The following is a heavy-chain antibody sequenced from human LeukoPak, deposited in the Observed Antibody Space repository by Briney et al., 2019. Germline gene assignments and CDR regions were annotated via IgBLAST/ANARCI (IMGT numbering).Heavy chain of an antibody. CDR2: IYYSGST. J-gene: IGHJ3*02. CDR1: GGSISSGDYY. V-gene: IGHV4-30-4*01. Sequence: SQTLSLTCTVSGGSISSGDYYWNWIRQPPGKGLEWIGYIYYSGSTYYNPSLKSRVTISVDTSENQFSLKLNSVTAADPAVYYCDRGIHGTTFLRTNAFDIWGQGTMVTVYS. D-gene: IGHD1-1*01. CDR3: DRGIHGTTFLRTNAFDI.